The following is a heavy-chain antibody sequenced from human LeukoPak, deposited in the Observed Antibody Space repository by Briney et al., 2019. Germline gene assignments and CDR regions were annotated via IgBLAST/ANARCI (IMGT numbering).Heavy chain of an antibody. V-gene: IGHV1-2*06. J-gene: IGHJ4*02. CDR3: VRGGGGARSPIVF. D-gene: IGHD3-16*01. CDR2: SNPNSVVI. Sequence: ASVKVSCKASGYTFTDNYIHWVRQAPGQGLEYMGRSNPNSVVINSPQKFPGRVTMTRDTSTSTASMKLSRLRSDDDTARYYCVRGGGGARSPIVFWGQGTLVTVSS. CDR1: GYTFTDNY.